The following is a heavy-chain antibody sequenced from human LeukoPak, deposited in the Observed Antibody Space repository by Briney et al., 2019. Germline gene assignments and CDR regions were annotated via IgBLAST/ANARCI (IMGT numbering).Heavy chain of an antibody. J-gene: IGHJ4*02. Sequence: GGSLRLSCAASGFTFSSYGMHWVRQAPGKGLEWVAFIRYDGSNKYYADSVKGRFTISRDNSKNALYLQMNSLRPEDSAVHYCAKDGRGSGYFPDYWGQGTLVTVSS. CDR1: GFTFSSYG. CDR3: AKDGRGSGYFPDY. V-gene: IGHV3-30*02. D-gene: IGHD3-22*01. CDR2: IRYDGSNK.